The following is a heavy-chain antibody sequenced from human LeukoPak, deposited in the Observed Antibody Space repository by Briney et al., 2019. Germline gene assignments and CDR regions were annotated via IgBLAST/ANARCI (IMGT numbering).Heavy chain of an antibody. CDR2: INSDGSST. CDR3: ARDSSGWLTPLDY. CDR1: GFIFSNYW. J-gene: IGHJ4*02. D-gene: IGHD6-19*01. V-gene: IGHV3-74*01. Sequence: PGGSLRLSCAASGFIFSNYWMHWVRQAPGKGLVWVSRINSDGSSTSYADSVKGRFTISRDNAKNTLYLQMNSLRAEDTAVYYCARDSSGWLTPLDYWGQGTLVTVSS.